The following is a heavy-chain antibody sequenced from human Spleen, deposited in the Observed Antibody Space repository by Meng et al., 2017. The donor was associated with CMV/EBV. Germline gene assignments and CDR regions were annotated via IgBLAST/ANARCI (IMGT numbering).Heavy chain of an antibody. D-gene: IGHD3-10*01. CDR1: GYSFIEYG. CDR2: INTITGNP. Sequence: SGYSFIEYGMNWVRQAPGQGLEWMGWINTITGNPKYAQGFTGRFVFSLDTSVSTSYLQISNLKPEDTAVYYCAREFYYYASGSYDYWGQGTLVTVSS. J-gene: IGHJ4*02. CDR3: AREFYYYASGSYDY. V-gene: IGHV7-4-1*02.